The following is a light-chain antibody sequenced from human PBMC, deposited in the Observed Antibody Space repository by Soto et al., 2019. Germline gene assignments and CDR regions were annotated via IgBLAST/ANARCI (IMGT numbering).Light chain of an antibody. CDR2: KAS. CDR3: QHYNSYSEA. CDR1: QTISSW. V-gene: IGKV1-5*03. J-gene: IGKJ1*01. Sequence: DIQMTQSPSTLSGSVGDRVTITCRASQTISSWLAWYQQKPGKAPKLLIYKASTLKSGVPSRFSGSGSGTEFTLNISSLQPDDFPTYYCQHYNSYSEAFGQGTKVELK.